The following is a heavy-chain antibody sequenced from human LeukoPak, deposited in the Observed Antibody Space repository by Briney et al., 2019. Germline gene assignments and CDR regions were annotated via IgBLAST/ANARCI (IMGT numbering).Heavy chain of an antibody. CDR2: ISAYGHT. J-gene: IGHJ4*02. CDR3: ARETASGYLGFDF. CDR1: GYTFSSYG. V-gene: IGHV1-18*01. D-gene: IGHD3-3*01. Sequence: ASVKVSCKISGYTFSSYGITWVRQAPGQGLRWMGWISAYGHTKLARNLQARVTVTIDTSTTTAYMELRSLSSDDTAVYFCARETASGYLGFDFWGQGTLVTVSS.